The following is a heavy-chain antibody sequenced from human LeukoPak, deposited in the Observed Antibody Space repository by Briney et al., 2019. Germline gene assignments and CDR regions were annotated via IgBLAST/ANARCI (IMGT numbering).Heavy chain of an antibody. D-gene: IGHD3/OR15-3a*01. CDR3: ARQTGSGLFTLP. Sequence: PSQTQSLTCSVSSGSISSGSYFWSWIRQPPATGLEWIGEINHSGSTNYNPSLKNQVTISLDTSKNQFSLKLTSVTAADTAMYYCARQTGSGLFTLPGGQGTLVTVSS. J-gene: IGHJ4*02. V-gene: IGHV4-39*01. CDR2: INHSGST. CDR1: SGSISSGSYF.